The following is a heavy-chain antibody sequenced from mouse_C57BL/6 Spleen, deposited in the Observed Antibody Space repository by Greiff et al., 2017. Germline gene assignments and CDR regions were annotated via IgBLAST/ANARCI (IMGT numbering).Heavy chain of an antibody. CDR2: INPSSGYT. D-gene: IGHD3-2*02. J-gene: IGHJ3*01. V-gene: IGHV1-7*01. CDR1: GYTFTSYW. Sequence: QVQLQQSGAELAKPGASVKLSCKASGYTFTSYWMHWVKQRPGQGLEWIGYINPSSGYTKYNQKFKDKATLTADKSSSTAYMQLRSLTYEDSAVYYCARLTDSSGTWFAYWGQGTLVTVSA. CDR3: ARLTDSSGTWFAY.